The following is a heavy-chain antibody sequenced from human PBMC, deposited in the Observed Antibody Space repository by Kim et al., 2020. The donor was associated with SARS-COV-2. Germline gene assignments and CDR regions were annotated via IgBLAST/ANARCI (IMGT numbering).Heavy chain of an antibody. CDR3: AKGYPSGWWDVFDL. J-gene: IGHJ3*01. V-gene: IGHV3-23*01. Sequence: YAEAVKGRFTISRDNAQNTMSLQMNRLRAEDTAVYYCAKGYPSGWWDVFDLWGQGTMVTVSS. D-gene: IGHD6-19*01.